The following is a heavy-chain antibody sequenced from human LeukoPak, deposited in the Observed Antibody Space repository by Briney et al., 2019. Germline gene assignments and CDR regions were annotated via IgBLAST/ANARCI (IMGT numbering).Heavy chain of an antibody. Sequence: GASVKVSCKASGYTFTSYDINWVRQATGQGLEWMGWMNPNSGNTGYAQKFQGRVTITRNTSISTAYMELSSLRSEDTAVYYCALIPSFQVVPADYWGQGTLVTVFS. V-gene: IGHV1-8*03. CDR2: MNPNSGNT. CDR1: GYTFTSYD. J-gene: IGHJ4*02. D-gene: IGHD2-2*01. CDR3: ALIPSFQVVPADY.